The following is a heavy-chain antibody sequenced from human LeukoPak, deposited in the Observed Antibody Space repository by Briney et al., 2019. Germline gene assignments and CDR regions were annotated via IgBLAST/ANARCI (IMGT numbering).Heavy chain of an antibody. V-gene: IGHV4-61*02. CDR3: AREGAFDY. CDR2: IYTSGST. J-gene: IGHJ4*02. D-gene: IGHD4/OR15-4a*01. Sequence: SQTLSLTCTVSGGSISSGSYYWSWIRQPAGKGLEWIGRIYTSGSTNYNPSLKSRVTISVDTSKNQFSLKLSSVTAADTAVYYCAREGAFDYWGQGTLVTVSS. CDR1: GGSISSGSYY.